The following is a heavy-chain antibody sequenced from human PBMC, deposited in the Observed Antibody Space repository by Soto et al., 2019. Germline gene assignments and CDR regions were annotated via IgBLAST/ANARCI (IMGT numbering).Heavy chain of an antibody. V-gene: IGHV1-2*04. CDR2: INPNSGGT. CDR3: ARGNSINYYYYGMDV. D-gene: IGHD4-4*01. Sequence: ASVKVSCKASGYTFTGYYMHLVRQAPGQGLEWMGWINPNSGGTNYAQKFQGWVTMTRDTSISTAYMELSRLRSDDTAVYYCARGNSINYYYYGMDVWGQGTTVTVS. CDR1: GYTFTGYY. J-gene: IGHJ6*02.